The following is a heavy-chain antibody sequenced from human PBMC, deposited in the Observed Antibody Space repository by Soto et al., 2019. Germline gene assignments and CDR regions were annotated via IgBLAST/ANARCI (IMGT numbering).Heavy chain of an antibody. CDR1: GFTFSSYA. CDR3: ARDRYNGNLTSPTLFDP. Sequence: GGSLRLSCAASGFTFSSYAMHWARQAPGKGLECVAVISYDGSNKYDADSVKSRFTISRNNSKNTLYLQMNSLRTEDTAVYYCARDRYNGNLTSPTLFDPWGQGTLVTVSS. CDR2: ISYDGSNK. J-gene: IGHJ5*02. V-gene: IGHV3-30-3*01. D-gene: IGHD1-20*01.